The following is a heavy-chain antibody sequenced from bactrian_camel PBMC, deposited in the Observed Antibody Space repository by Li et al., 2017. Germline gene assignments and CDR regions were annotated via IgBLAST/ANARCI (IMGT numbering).Heavy chain of an antibody. Sequence: DVQLVESGGGSVQAGGSLRLSCIGSGYVDSRICMGWFRQAPGKEREGVASIWLIRGSTAYADSVKGRFTISRDNANNALYLQMNSLKPEDTAMYYCAADEYNHGLAWRQYQHWGQGTQVTVS. V-gene: IGHV3S59*01. J-gene: IGHJ4*01. CDR2: IWLIRGST. CDR3: AADEYNHGLAWRQYQH. CDR1: GYVDSRIC. D-gene: IGHD1*01.